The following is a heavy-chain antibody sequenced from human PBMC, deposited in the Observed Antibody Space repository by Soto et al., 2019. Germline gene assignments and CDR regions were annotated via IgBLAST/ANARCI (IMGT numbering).Heavy chain of an antibody. CDR3: AKGPYYDFWSGPRRDYYYGMDV. J-gene: IGHJ6*02. CDR1: GFTFSSYA. Sequence: GGSLRLSCAASGFTFSSYAMSWVRQAPGKGLEWVSAISGSGGSTYYADSVKGRFTISRDNSKNTLYLQMNSLRAEDTAVYYCAKGPYYDFWSGPRRDYYYGMDVWGQGTTVTVSS. D-gene: IGHD3-3*01. V-gene: IGHV3-23*01. CDR2: ISGSGGST.